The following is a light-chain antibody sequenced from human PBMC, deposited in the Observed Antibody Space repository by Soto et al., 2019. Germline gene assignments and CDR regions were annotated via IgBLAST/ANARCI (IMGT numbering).Light chain of an antibody. CDR2: GAS. V-gene: IGKV3-15*01. CDR1: QSVYNY. Sequence: MMTQSPVNLSMSPGERATLSCRASQSVYNYLAWYQQKPGQAPRLLISGASTRATGIPARFSGSGSGTEFSLTISSLQSEDFAVYYCQQYNNWPPITFGQGTRLEVK. J-gene: IGKJ5*01. CDR3: QQYNNWPPIT.